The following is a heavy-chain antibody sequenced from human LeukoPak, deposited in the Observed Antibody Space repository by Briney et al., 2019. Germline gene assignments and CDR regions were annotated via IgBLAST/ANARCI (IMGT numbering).Heavy chain of an antibody. D-gene: IGHD3-22*01. Sequence: GGSLRLSCAVSGITVSNYGMSGVRQAPGKGLEWVAGISGSGGGTNYADSVKGRFTISRDNFKNTLYLQMNSLRAEDTAVYFCAKRGVVIRVILVGFHKEAYYFDSWGQGALVTVSS. CDR2: ISGSGGGT. J-gene: IGHJ4*02. CDR3: AKRGVVIRVILVGFHKEAYYFDS. V-gene: IGHV3-23*01. CDR1: GITVSNYG.